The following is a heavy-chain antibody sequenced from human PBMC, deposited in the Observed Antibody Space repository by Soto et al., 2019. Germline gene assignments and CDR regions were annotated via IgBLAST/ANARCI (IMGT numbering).Heavy chain of an antibody. Sequence: QVQLVQSGAEVKQPGASVKVSCKASGYTFRYDDIIWVRQATGQGLEWMGWMNPNSGNTGYAQKFQGRINMTRNTSISTAYMEMNSLTSEDTAVYYCARVGAWALRNLDYWGQGTRVTVSS. V-gene: IGHV1-8*01. CDR3: ARVGAWALRNLDY. CDR2: MNPNSGNT. D-gene: IGHD3-16*01. J-gene: IGHJ4*02. CDR1: GYTFRYDD.